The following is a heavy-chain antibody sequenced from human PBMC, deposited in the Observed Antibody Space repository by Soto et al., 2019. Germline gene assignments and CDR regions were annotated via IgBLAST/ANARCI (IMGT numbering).Heavy chain of an antibody. D-gene: IGHD2-21*02. CDR2: ISAYNGNT. CDR3: AGGVVGRRGNSVGWLDP. Sequence: QVHLVQSGAEVKKPGASVKVSCKASGYTFTSYGISWVRQAPGQGLEWMGWISAYNGNTNYAQKLQGRVTMTTDTSTNTTYMELRSLRSDDTAVYYCAGGVVGRRGNSVGWLDPWGQGTLVTVSS. CDR1: GYTFTSYG. J-gene: IGHJ5*02. V-gene: IGHV1-18*01.